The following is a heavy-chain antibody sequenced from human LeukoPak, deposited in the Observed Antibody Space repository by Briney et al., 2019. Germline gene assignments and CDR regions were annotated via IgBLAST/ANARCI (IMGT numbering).Heavy chain of an antibody. CDR3: ARRYCSGGSCYSSFDY. D-gene: IGHD2-15*01. CDR1: GGSINSYY. J-gene: IGHJ4*02. Sequence: SETLSLTCTVSGGSINSYYWSWIRQPPGKGLEWIGYIYYSGSTNYNPSLKSRVTISVDTSKNQFSLKLSSVTAADTAVYYCARRYCSGGSCYSSFDYWGQGTLVTVSS. CDR2: IYYSGST. V-gene: IGHV4-59*01.